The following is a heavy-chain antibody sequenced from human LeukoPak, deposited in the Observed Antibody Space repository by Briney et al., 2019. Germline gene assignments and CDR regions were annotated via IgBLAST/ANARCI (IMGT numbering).Heavy chain of an antibody. V-gene: IGHV4-39*01. CDR1: GGSISSSSYY. CDR2: SYCSGST. CDR3: ASKRITIFGVVTAAEYFQH. J-gene: IGHJ1*01. Sequence: SETLSLTCTVSGGSISSSSYYWVRIRQPPGKGLEWFGSSYCSGSTYYNPSLKSQLTISVDICKNPSSLKMSSVTAADTAVSYCASKRITIFGVVTAAEYFQHWGQGTPVTVSS. D-gene: IGHD3-3*01.